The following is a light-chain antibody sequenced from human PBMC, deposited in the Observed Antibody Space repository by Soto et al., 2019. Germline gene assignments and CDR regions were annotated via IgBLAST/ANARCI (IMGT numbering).Light chain of an antibody. CDR1: QGISSA. V-gene: IGKV1-13*02. J-gene: IGKJ5*01. CDR3: QQLETYPLT. CDR2: DVF. Sequence: AIQVTQSPSSLSASVGDTVTITCRASQGISSAFAWYQQKPGKVPRLLIYDVFNLQSGVPSRFSGSGSGTGFPLTISRLQPEDFATYYCQQLETYPLTFGRGTRLEIK.